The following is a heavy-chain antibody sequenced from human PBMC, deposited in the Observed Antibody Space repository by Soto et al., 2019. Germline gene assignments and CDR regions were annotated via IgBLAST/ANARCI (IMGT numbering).Heavy chain of an antibody. CDR3: ARLPSTPSYYYYYYMDV. CDR1: GGSISSSSYY. V-gene: IGHV4-39*01. Sequence: QLQLQESGPGLVKPSETLSLTCTVSGGSISSSSYYWGWIRQPPGKGLEWIGSIYYSGSTYYNPSLKSRVTISVATSKNQFSLKLSSVTAADTAVYYCARLPSTPSYYYYYYMDVWGKGTTVTVSS. CDR2: IYYSGST. J-gene: IGHJ6*03.